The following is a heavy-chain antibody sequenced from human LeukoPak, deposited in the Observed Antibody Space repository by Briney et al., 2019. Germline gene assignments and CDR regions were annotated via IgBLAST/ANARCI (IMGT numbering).Heavy chain of an antibody. V-gene: IGHV1-2*02. Sequence: ASVKVSCKASGYTFTGYYMHWVRQAPGQGLEWMGWINPNSGGTNYAQKFQGRVTMSRDTSISTAYMELSRLRSDDTAVYYCARASTAMAPFQHWGQGTLVTVSS. D-gene: IGHD5-18*01. CDR1: GYTFTGYY. J-gene: IGHJ1*01. CDR3: ARASTAMAPFQH. CDR2: INPNSGGT.